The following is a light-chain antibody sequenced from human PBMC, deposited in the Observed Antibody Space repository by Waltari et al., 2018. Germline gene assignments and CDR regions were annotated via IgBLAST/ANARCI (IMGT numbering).Light chain of an antibody. CDR3: QTGGHGTWV. J-gene: IGLJ3*02. CDR1: SGHSSNV. CDR2: VNSDGSH. Sequence: QLLLTQSPSASASLGASVKLTCTLTSGHSSNVVAWLQQQPEKGPRYLMKVNSDGSHSKGDDIPDRFSGSGSGAERYLTISSLQSEDEADYYCQTGGHGTWVFGGGTKLTVL. V-gene: IGLV4-69*02.